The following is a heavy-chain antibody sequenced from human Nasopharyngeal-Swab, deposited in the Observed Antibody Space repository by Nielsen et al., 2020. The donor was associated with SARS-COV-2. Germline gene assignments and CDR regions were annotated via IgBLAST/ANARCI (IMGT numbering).Heavy chain of an antibody. CDR2: IRHDGSEK. V-gene: IGHV3-7*03. CDR1: GFTFSTYW. D-gene: IGHD3-22*01. J-gene: IGHJ4*02. Sequence: GGFLRLSCEGSGFTFSTYWMTWVRQAPGKGLEWVANIRHDGSEKYYVDSVEGRFTISRDNAKNSLYLQMNSLRAEDTAVYYCARARMIVADFFDYWGQGTLVTVSS. CDR3: ARARMIVADFFDY.